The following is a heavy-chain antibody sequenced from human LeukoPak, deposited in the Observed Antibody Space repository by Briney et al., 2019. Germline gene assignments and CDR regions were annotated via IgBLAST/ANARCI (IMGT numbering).Heavy chain of an antibody. V-gene: IGHV4-4*09. J-gene: IGHJ4*02. CDR1: GDSISSYY. Sequence: SETLSLTCTVSGDSISSYYWSWIRQPPGKGLEWIGYIYTSGGTNCIPSPKGRVTISIDTSKNQFSLKLSSVTAADSAVYYCARLTRLSTSPDRYYLDYWGQGTLVTVSS. D-gene: IGHD6-6*01. CDR2: IYTSGGT. CDR3: ARLTRLSTSPDRYYLDY.